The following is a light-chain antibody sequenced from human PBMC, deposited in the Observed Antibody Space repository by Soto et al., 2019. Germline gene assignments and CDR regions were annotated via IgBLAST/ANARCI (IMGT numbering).Light chain of an antibody. V-gene: IGKV3-20*01. CDR1: QSVSSNY. J-gene: IGKJ4*01. CDR3: QQYGSSPLT. CDR2: RAS. Sequence: EIVLTQSPGTLSLSPGERATLSCRASQSVSSNYVAWYQQKPGQTPKVLIYRASSRATGIPDRFSGSGSGTDFTLTISRLEPEDFAMNYCQQYGSSPLTFGGGTKVDIK.